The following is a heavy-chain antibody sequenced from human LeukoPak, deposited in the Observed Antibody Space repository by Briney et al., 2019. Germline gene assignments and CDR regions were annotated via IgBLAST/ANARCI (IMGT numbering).Heavy chain of an antibody. D-gene: IGHD3-10*01. CDR2: IYTSGNT. V-gene: IGHV4-4*07. J-gene: IGHJ6*03. Sequence: TSETLSLTCTVSSGSISSYYWSWIRQPAGKGLEWIGRIYTSGNTNYNPPLKSRATISVDTSRNQFSLELSSVTAADTAVYYCARGGKVSFRGYYYMDVWGKGTTVTVSS. CDR3: ARGGKVSFRGYYYMDV. CDR1: SGSISSYY.